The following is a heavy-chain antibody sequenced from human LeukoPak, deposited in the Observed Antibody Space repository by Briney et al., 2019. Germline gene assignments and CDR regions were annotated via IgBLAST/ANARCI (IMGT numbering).Heavy chain of an antibody. V-gene: IGHV4-39*07. CDR1: GGSISSSSYY. D-gene: IGHD3-22*01. Sequence: SETLSLTCTVSGGSISSSSYYWGWIRQPPGKGLEWIGSIYYSGSTNYNPSLKSRVTMSVDTSKNQFSLKLSSVTAADTAVYYCARIVLSSGYYWFDYWGQGTLVTVSS. J-gene: IGHJ4*02. CDR2: IYYSGST. CDR3: ARIVLSSGYYWFDY.